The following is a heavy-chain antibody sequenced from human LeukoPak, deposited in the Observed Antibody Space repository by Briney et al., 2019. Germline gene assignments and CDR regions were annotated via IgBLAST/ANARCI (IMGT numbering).Heavy chain of an antibody. V-gene: IGHV4-31*03. Sequence: SETLSLTCTVSGGSISSGGYYWSWIRQHPGKGLEWIGYIYYSGSTYCNPSLKSRVTISVDTSKNQFSLKLSSVTAADTAVYYCARVITEYQLHYFDYWGQGTLVTVSS. D-gene: IGHD2-2*01. CDR2: IYYSGST. CDR1: GGSISSGGYY. CDR3: ARVITEYQLHYFDY. J-gene: IGHJ4*02.